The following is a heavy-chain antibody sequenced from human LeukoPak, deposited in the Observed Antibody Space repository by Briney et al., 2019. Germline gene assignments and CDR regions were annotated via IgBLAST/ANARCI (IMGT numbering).Heavy chain of an antibody. J-gene: IGHJ4*02. CDR2: ISYDGSNK. V-gene: IGHV3-30*03. Sequence: GGSLRLSCAASGFTFSSYGMHWVRQAPGKGLEWVAVISYDGSNKYYADSVKGRFTIYRDNSKNTLYLQMNSLRAEDTAVYYCARRGSGTYSVDQWGQGTLVTVSS. CDR1: GFTFSSYG. D-gene: IGHD3-10*01. CDR3: ARRGSGTYSVDQ.